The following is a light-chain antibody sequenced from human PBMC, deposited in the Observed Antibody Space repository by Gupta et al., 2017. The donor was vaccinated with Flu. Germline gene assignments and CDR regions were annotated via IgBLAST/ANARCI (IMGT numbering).Light chain of an antibody. J-gene: IGKJ4*01. CDR2: KGS. CDR3: RQGKHWPKS. V-gene: IGKV2-30*01. Sequence: ATLGQPASDYGRFSQSLGYSNANNYLNWLQQRPRQAPRRLIYKGSNRDSGVPDRFSDSGSGTDFTLKISRVEAEDVGVYYCRQGKHWPKSFGGGTKVEIK. CDR1: QSLGYSNANNY.